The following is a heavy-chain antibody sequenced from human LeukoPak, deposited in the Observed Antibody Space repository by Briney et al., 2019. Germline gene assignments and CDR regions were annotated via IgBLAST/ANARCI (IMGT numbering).Heavy chain of an antibody. CDR3: ARDAYDSGAYYFLFDY. V-gene: IGHV4-59*01. J-gene: IGHJ4*02. Sequence: GSLRLSCAASGFTFSSYAMSWIRQPPGKGLEWIGYVYDSGSTDYNPSLKSRVTISLDMPKNQFSLRLSSVTAADTAIYYCARDAYDSGAYYFLFDYWGQGTLVTVSS. CDR2: VYDSGST. CDR1: GFTFSSYA. D-gene: IGHD3-22*01.